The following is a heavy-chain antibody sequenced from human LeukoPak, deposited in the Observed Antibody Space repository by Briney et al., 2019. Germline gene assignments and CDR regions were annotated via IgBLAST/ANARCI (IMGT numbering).Heavy chain of an antibody. CDR2: IYYRGST. D-gene: IGHD3-22*01. Sequence: SETLSLTCTVSGGSISGYYWSWIRQPPGKGLEWIGYIYYRGSTNYNPSLKSRVTISVDTSKNQFSLKLSSVTAADTAVYYCARHYSDSSAYFKYWGQGTLVTVSP. CDR3: ARHYSDSSAYFKY. V-gene: IGHV4-59*01. CDR1: GGSISGYY. J-gene: IGHJ4*02.